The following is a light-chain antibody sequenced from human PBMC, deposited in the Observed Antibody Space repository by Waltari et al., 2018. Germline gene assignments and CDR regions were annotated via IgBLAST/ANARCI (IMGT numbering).Light chain of an antibody. CDR1: QSIGRS. CDR3: QHYVRLPVT. Sequence: EIMLTQSPGTLSLSPGERATLSYRTSQSIGRSLAWYQQKPGQAPRLLIYGASSRATDIPDRFSGSGSGTDFSLTINRLEPEDSALYYCQHYVRLPVTFGLGTKVEIK. CDR2: GAS. V-gene: IGKV3-20*01. J-gene: IGKJ1*01.